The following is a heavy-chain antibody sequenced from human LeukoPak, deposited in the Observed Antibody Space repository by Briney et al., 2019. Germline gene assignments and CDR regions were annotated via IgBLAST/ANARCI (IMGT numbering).Heavy chain of an antibody. CDR2: ISGNGGTT. CDR3: AREGQQLDSFDY. V-gene: IGHV3-23*01. J-gene: IGHJ4*02. CDR1: EFSFNTYA. D-gene: IGHD6-13*01. Sequence: GGSLRLSCAASEFSFNTYAMTWVRQAPAKGLEWVSVISGNGGTTNYADSVKGRFTISRDNAKNSLYLQMNGLRDEDTAVYYCAREGQQLDSFDYWGQGTLVTVSS.